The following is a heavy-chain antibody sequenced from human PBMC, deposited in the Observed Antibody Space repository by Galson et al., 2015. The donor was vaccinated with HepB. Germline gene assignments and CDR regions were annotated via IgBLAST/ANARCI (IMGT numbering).Heavy chain of an antibody. J-gene: IGHJ5*02. D-gene: IGHD4-11*01. CDR3: SRDGAYSTYYGTNWFQP. Sequence: SLRLSCAASGFTLVSPFSSYAMSWVRQAPGKGLEWVSTISGSGGSTYYADSVKGRFTISRDNSKNTLYLQMKSLRAEDTAVYFCSRDGAYSTYYGTNWFQPWGQGTLVTGSS. V-gene: IGHV3-23*01. CDR2: ISGSGGST. CDR1: GFTLVSPFSSYA.